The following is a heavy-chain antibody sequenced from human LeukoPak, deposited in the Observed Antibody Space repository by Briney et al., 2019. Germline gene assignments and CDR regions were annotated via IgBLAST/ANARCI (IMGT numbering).Heavy chain of an antibody. J-gene: IGHJ3*02. Sequence: SETLSLTCTVSGGSISSYYWSWIRQPPRKGPEWIGYIYYSGSTNYNPSLKSRVTISVDTSKNQCSLKLSSVTAADTAVYYCAREDGGGAFDIWGQGTMVTVSS. V-gene: IGHV4-59*01. CDR1: GGSISSYY. CDR3: AREDGGGAFDI. D-gene: IGHD2-21*01. CDR2: IYYSGST.